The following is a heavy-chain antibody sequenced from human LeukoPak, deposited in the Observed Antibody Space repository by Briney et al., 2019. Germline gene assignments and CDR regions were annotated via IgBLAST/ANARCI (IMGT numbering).Heavy chain of an antibody. CDR1: GFTFSSYA. J-gene: IGHJ4*02. V-gene: IGHV3-23*01. CDR2: ISGSGGST. Sequence: PGGSLRLSCAASGFTFSSYAMSWVRQAPGKGLEWVSAISGSGGSTYYADSVKGRFTISRDNSKNRLYLQMNSLRAEDTAVYYCAKPSDPSVVAATHFDYWGQGTLVTVSS. D-gene: IGHD2-15*01. CDR3: AKPSDPSVVAATHFDY.